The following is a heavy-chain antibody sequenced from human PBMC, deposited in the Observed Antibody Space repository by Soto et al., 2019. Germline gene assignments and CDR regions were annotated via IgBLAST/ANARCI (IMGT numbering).Heavy chain of an antibody. J-gene: IGHJ3*02. CDR3: AKDGYDAFDI. CDR1: GFTFSSYG. V-gene: IGHV3-30*18. CDR2: ISYDGSNK. D-gene: IGHD3-22*01. Sequence: QVQLVESGGGVVQPGRSLRLSCAASGFTFSSYGMHWVRQAPGKGLEWVAVISYDGSNKYYADSVKGRFTISRDNSKNTLYLQINSLRAEDTAVYYCAKDGYDAFDIWGQGTMVTVSS.